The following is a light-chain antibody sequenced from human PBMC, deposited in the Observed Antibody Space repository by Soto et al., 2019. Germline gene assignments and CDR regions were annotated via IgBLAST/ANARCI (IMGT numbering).Light chain of an antibody. J-gene: IGKJ4*01. CDR3: QQRSSWPLT. Sequence: EIVLSQSPATLSLTTGERATLSCRASQSVKSLLGWYQQRPGQAPRLVIYDASYRATGIPARFSGSGWGTDFTLTISSLEPEDFGVYYCQQRSSWPLTFGGGTKVDI. CDR2: DAS. CDR1: QSVKSL. V-gene: IGKV3-11*01.